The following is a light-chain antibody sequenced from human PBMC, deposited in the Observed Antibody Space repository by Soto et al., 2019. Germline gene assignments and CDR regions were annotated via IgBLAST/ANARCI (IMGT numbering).Light chain of an antibody. J-gene: IGKJ1*01. CDR1: QSLLHSNGYNY. CDR3: MQALQPPSWT. CDR2: LGS. Sequence: DIVMTQSPLSLPVTPGEPASISCRSSQSLLHSNGYNYLDWYLQKPGQSPQLLIYLGSNRASGVPDRFSGSGSGTDFTLKISRVQSAHSGVYYSMQALQPPSWTFGQGTKVEIK. V-gene: IGKV2-28*01.